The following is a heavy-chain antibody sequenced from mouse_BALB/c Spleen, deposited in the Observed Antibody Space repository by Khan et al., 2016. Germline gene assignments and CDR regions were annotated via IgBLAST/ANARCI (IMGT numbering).Heavy chain of an antibody. D-gene: IGHD2-4*01. J-gene: IGHJ3*01. Sequence: VQLQQSGAELVKPGASVKLSCTASGFNIKDTYMHWVKQRPEQGLEWIGRIDPANGNTKYDPKFQGKATITADTSSNTAYLQLSSLTSEDTAVCDSARSPYDYDVGFAYWGQGTLVTVSA. CDR3: ARSPYDYDVGFAY. CDR1: GFNIKDTY. CDR2: IDPANGNT. V-gene: IGHV14-3*02.